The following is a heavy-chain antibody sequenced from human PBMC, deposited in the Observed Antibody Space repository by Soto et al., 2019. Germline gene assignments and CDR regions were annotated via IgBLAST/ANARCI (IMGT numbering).Heavy chain of an antibody. CDR1: GYTFTGCY. CDR2: INPNSGDT. J-gene: IGHJ6*02. Sequence: ASVKVSCKASGYTFTGCYVHWVRQAPGQGLEWMGWINPNSGDTYLAQRFQGRVTMNRDTSIGTAYMELRGLTSDDTAEYYCAKGGAIVAAGTRVYLYNAMDVWGQGTTVTVS. D-gene: IGHD1-26*01. V-gene: IGHV1-2*02. CDR3: AKGGAIVAAGTRVYLYNAMDV.